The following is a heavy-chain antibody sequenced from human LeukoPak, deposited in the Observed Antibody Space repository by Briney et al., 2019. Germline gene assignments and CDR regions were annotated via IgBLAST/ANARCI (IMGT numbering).Heavy chain of an antibody. CDR2: IYHDGNT. CDR1: GESFNRYY. D-gene: IGHD3-10*01. J-gene: IGHJ4*02. CDR3: ARTRYYYNSRSYGAPYYFDY. Sequence: SETLSLTCAVYGESFNRYYWSWIRQPPGKGLEWIAEIYHDGNTNYNPSLKSRVTISVDTSKNQFSLKLSSVTAADTAVYYCARTRYYYNSRSYGAPYYFDYWGQGTLVTVSS. V-gene: IGHV4-34*01.